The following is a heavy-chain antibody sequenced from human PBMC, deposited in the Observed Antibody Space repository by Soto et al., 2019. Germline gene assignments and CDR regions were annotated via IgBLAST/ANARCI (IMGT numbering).Heavy chain of an antibody. CDR1: GGSISSSSYY. D-gene: IGHD4-17*01. CDR3: EGTVTETGSYYYYGMDV. V-gene: IGHV4-39*01. J-gene: IGHJ6*02. CDR2: IYYSGST. Sequence: QLQLQESGPGLVKPSETLSLTCTVSGGSISSSSYYWGWIRQPPGKGLEWIGSIYYSGSTYYNPSLKSRVTISVDTSKNQFSLKLSSVTAADTAVYYCEGTVTETGSYYYYGMDVWGQGTTVTVSS.